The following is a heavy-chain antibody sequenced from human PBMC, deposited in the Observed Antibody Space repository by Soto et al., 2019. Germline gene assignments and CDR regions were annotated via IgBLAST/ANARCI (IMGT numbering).Heavy chain of an antibody. CDR2: MHDSGTT. D-gene: IGHD3-3*01. Sequence: SETLSLTCTVSGGSISSGDYYWNWIRQTPGTGLEWLGYMHDSGTTSYNPSLKSRVTISRDTSKNQFSLKLTSVSAADTAVYFCARGGLYDLWSGLFDWGQGIRVTVSS. CDR3: ARGGLYDLWSGLFD. V-gene: IGHV4-30-4*01. J-gene: IGHJ4*02. CDR1: GGSISSGDYY.